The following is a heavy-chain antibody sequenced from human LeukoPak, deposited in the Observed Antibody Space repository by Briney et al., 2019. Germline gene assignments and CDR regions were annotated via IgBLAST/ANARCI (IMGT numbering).Heavy chain of an antibody. CDR2: ITYDGSNK. CDR3: ARDSNKDIVVVPAHIDY. V-gene: IGHV3-30-3*01. D-gene: IGHD2-2*01. CDR1: GFTFSSYA. J-gene: IGHJ4*02. Sequence: PGRSLRLSCAASGFTFSSYAMHWVRQAPGKGLEWVAVITYDGSNKYYADSVKGRFTISRDNSKNTLYLQMNSLRAEDTAVYYCARDSNKDIVVVPAHIDYWGQGTLVTVSS.